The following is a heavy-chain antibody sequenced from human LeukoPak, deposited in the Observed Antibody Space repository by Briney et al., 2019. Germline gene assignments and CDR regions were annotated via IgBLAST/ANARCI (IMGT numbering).Heavy chain of an antibody. D-gene: IGHD3-22*01. V-gene: IGHV4-34*01. J-gene: IGHJ4*02. CDR3: ARGARMGSGYPYFDY. Sequence: SETPSLTCAVYGGSFSGYYWSWIRQPPGKGLEWIGEINHSGSTSYNPSLKSRVTISVDTSKNQFSLKLSSVTAADTAVYYCARGARMGSGYPYFDYWGQGTLVTVSS. CDR2: INHSGST. CDR1: GGSFSGYY.